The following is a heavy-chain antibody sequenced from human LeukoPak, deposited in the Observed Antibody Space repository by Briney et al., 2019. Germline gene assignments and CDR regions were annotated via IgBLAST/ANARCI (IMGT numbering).Heavy chain of an antibody. CDR1: GASINTYY. V-gene: IGHV4-59*12. CDR2: IYYSGST. CDR3: ARLAVAGMFDY. Sequence: SETLSLTCTVSGASINTYYWTWIRQPPGKGLEWIGYIYYSGSTNYNPSLKSRVTMSVDTSKNQFSLKLSSVTAADTAVYYCARLAVAGMFDYWGQGTLVTVSS. J-gene: IGHJ4*02. D-gene: IGHD6-19*01.